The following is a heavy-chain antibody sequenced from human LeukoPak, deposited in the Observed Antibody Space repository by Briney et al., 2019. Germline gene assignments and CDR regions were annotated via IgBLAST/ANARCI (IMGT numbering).Heavy chain of an antibody. Sequence: GGSLRLSWPASGFPLGRRYMPWVRQAPGKGLDWVSPIYSGGPTYYADSVKGRFTISRDNSKNTLYLLMNSLRIEDTAVYYCARSPCLYYFENWGQGTLVTVSS. J-gene: IGHJ4*02. CDR3: ARSPCLYYFEN. CDR1: GFPLGRRY. CDR2: IYSGGPT. V-gene: IGHV3-66*02. D-gene: IGHD5/OR15-5a*01.